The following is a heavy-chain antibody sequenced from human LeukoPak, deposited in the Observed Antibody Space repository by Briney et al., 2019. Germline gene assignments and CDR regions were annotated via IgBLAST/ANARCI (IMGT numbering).Heavy chain of an antibody. CDR2: IYHSGST. CDR1: GGSISSGDYY. J-gene: IGHJ3*02. D-gene: IGHD6-13*01. CDR3: ARYSSPLEGVDAFDI. V-gene: IGHV4-30-4*01. Sequence: PSETLSLTCTVSGGSISSGDYYWSWIRQPPGKGLEWIGYIYHSGSTYYNPSLKSRVTISVDRSKNQFSLKLSSVTAADTAVYYCARYSSPLEGVDAFDIWGQGTMVTVSS.